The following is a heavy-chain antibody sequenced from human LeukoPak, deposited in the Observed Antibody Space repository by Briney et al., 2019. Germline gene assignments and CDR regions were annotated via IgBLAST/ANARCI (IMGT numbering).Heavy chain of an antibody. Sequence: SETLSLTCTVSGGSISSSSYYWSWIRQPAGKGLEWIGRINNSGSTNYNPSLKSRVTISVDTSKNQFSLKLSSVTAADTAVYYCASSPAGTADFDIWGQGTMVTVSS. D-gene: IGHD6-13*01. CDR1: GGSISSSSYY. V-gene: IGHV4-61*02. CDR3: ASSPAGTADFDI. J-gene: IGHJ3*02. CDR2: INNSGST.